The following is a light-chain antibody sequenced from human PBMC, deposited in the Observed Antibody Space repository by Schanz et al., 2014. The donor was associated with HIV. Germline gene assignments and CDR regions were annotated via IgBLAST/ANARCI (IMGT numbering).Light chain of an antibody. CDR2: DNN. Sequence: QSVLTQPPSVSAAPGQKVTISCSGSTSNIGDNYVSWYQQFPGTAPKLLIYDNNKRPSGIPDRFSGSKTGTSATLAIVGLQTGDEADYYCATWDSTLSAVVFGGGTKLTVL. J-gene: IGLJ2*01. CDR3: ATWDSTLSAVV. V-gene: IGLV1-51*01. CDR1: TSNIGDNY.